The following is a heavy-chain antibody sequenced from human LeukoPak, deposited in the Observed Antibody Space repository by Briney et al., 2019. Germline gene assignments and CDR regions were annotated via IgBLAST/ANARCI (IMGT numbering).Heavy chain of an antibody. D-gene: IGHD6-19*01. Sequence: PGGSLRLSCAASGFTFSSYGMHWVRQAPGKGLEWVAFIRYYGSNKYYADSVKGRFTISRDNSKNTLYLQMNSLRAEDTAVYYCAKVHSSGWYRADDAFDIWGQGTMVTVSS. CDR1: GFTFSSYG. V-gene: IGHV3-30*02. CDR3: AKVHSSGWYRADDAFDI. CDR2: IRYYGSNK. J-gene: IGHJ3*02.